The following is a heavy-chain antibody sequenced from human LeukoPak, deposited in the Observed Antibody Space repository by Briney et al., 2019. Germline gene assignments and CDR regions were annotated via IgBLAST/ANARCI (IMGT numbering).Heavy chain of an antibody. J-gene: IGHJ4*02. V-gene: IGHV4-39*01. CDR3: ARGHGDY. CDR1: GGSISSSNYY. Sequence: PSETLSLTCTVSGGSISSSNYYWGWIRQPPGKGLEWIGSIYYSGTTYYNPSLKSRVTISVDTSKNQFSLKLSSVTAADTAVYYCARGHGDYWGQGTLVTVSS. CDR2: IYYSGTT.